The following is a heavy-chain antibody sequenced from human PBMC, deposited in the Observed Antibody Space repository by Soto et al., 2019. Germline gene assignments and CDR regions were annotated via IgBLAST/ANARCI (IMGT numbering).Heavy chain of an antibody. V-gene: IGHV5-10-1*01. J-gene: IGHJ4*02. CDR3: ARSYYYDSSGYYFAGPRSPYYFDY. Sequence: PGESLKISCKGSGYSFTSYWISWVRQMPGKGLEWMGRIDPSDSYTNYSPSFQGHVTISADKSISTAYLQWSSLKASDTAMYYCARSYYYDSSGYYFAGPRSPYYFDYWGQGTLVTVSS. CDR1: GYSFTSYW. D-gene: IGHD3-22*01. CDR2: IDPSDSYT.